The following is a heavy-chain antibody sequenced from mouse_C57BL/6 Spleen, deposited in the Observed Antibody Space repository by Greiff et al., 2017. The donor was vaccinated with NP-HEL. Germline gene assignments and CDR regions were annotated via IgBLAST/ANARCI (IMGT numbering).Heavy chain of an antibody. CDR3: ARESGSSYWYFDV. CDR2: ISYDGSN. J-gene: IGHJ1*03. D-gene: IGHD1-1*01. V-gene: IGHV3-6*01. Sequence: ESGPGLVKPSQSLSLTCSVTGYSITSGYYWNWIRQFPGNKLEWMGYISYDGSNNYNPSLKNRISITRDTSKNQFFLKLNSVTTEDTATYYCARESGSSYWYFDVWGTGTTVTVSS. CDR1: GYSITSGYY.